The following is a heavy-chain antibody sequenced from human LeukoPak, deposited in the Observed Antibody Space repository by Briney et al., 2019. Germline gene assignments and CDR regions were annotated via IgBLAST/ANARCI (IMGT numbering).Heavy chain of an antibody. D-gene: IGHD3-3*01. CDR1: GGSFSGYY. Sequence: PSETLSLTCAVYGGSFSGYYWSWIRQPPGKGLEWIGEINHSGSTNYNPSLKSRVTISVDTSKNQFSLKLSSVTAADTAVYYCARGFLTIFGVGMDVWGKGTTVTVSS. CDR2: INHSGST. V-gene: IGHV4-34*01. J-gene: IGHJ6*04. CDR3: ARGFLTIFGVGMDV.